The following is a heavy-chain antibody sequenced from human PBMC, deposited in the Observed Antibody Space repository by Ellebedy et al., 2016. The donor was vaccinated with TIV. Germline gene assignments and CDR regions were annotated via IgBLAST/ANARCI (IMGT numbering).Heavy chain of an antibody. V-gene: IGHV1-8*02. D-gene: IGHD6-13*01. CDR2: MNPNSGNT. CDR3: ARKLVRVSWFDP. CDR1: GYTFTGYY. Sequence: ASVKVSCXASGYTFTGYYMHWVRQAIGQGLEWMGWMNPNSGNTGYAQKFQGRVTMTRNTSISTAYMELSSLRSEDTAVYYCARKLVRVSWFDPWGQGTLVTVSS. J-gene: IGHJ5*02.